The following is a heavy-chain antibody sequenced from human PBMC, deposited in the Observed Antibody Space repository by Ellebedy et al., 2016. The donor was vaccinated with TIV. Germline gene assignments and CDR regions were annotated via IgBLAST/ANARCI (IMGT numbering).Heavy chain of an antibody. CDR1: GGSFSGYY. CDR3: ARIRDYGDYEGGYYFDY. J-gene: IGHJ4*02. Sequence: MPSETLSLTCAVYGGSFSGYYWSWIRQPPGKGLEWIGEINHSGSTNYNPSLKSRVTISVDTSKNQFSLKLSSVTAADTAVYYCARIRDYGDYEGGYYFDYWGQGTLVTVSS. D-gene: IGHD4-17*01. V-gene: IGHV4-34*01. CDR2: INHSGST.